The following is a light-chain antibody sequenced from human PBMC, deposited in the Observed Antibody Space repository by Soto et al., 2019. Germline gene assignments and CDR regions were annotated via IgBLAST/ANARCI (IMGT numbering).Light chain of an antibody. CDR3: QHYNNWPYT. CDR2: GAS. V-gene: IGKV3-15*01. J-gene: IGKJ2*01. Sequence: EIVMTQSPATLSVSPGERATLSCRASQSVSSNLAWYQQKPGQAPRLLISGASTRATGISARFSGSGSGTEFTLTISSLQSEDFAVYYCQHYNNWPYTFGQGTKLEIK. CDR1: QSVSSN.